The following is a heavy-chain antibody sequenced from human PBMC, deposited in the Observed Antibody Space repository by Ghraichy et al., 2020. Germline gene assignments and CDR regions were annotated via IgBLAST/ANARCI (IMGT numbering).Heavy chain of an antibody. D-gene: IGHD5-18*01. CDR3: AKGGYSYDY. Sequence: LSLTCAASGFTFSSYGMHWVRQAPGKGLEWVAVISYDGSNKYYADSVKGRFTISRDNSKNTLYLQMNSLRAEDTAVYYCAKGGYSYDYWGQGTLVTVSS. V-gene: IGHV3-30*18. CDR1: GFTFSSYG. CDR2: ISYDGSNK. J-gene: IGHJ4*02.